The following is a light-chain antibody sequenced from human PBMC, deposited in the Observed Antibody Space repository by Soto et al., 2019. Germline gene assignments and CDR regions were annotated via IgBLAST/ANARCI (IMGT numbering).Light chain of an antibody. CDR1: NIGDKN. V-gene: IGLV3-21*02. CDR3: QVWDTSSDRSYV. CDR2: DDS. J-gene: IGLJ1*01. Sequence: ELTQPPSVSVAPGQTARITCGGNNIGDKNVHWYQQKPGQVPVLVVYDDSVRPSGIPERLSGSNSGNTATLTISSVEAGDEADYYCQVWDTSSDRSYVFGTGTKVTVL.